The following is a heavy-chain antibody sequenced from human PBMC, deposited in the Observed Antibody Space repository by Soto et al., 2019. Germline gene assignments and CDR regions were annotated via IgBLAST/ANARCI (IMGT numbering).Heavy chain of an antibody. J-gene: IGHJ4*02. CDR2: IYYSGST. Sequence: SHPCTVVYGCICSYYWSWIRQPPGKGLEWIGYIYYSGSTDYDPSLKSRVTISVDTSKNQFSLKLSSVTAADTAVYYCARRSGTSFDFWGQGTLVTVS. D-gene: IGHD3-10*01. CDR1: YGCICSYY. CDR3: ARRSGTSFDF. V-gene: IGHV4-59*01.